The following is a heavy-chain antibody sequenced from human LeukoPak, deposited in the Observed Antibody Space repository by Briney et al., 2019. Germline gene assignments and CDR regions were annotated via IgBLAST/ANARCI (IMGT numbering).Heavy chain of an antibody. Sequence: SETPSLTCTVSGGSISSGSYYWSWIRQPAGKGLEWIGRIYTSGSTNYNPSLKSRVTISVDTSKNQFSLKLSSVTAADTAVYYCARGPPPGYYYYYHMDVWGKGTTVTISS. CDR2: IYTSGST. CDR3: ARGPPPGYYYYYHMDV. V-gene: IGHV4-61*02. CDR1: GGSISSGSYY. J-gene: IGHJ6*03.